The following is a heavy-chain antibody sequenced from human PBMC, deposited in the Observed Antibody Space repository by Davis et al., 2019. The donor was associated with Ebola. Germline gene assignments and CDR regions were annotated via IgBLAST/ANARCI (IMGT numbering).Heavy chain of an antibody. J-gene: IGHJ4*02. D-gene: IGHD5-12*01. Sequence: GESLKISCAASGFTFSSYAMSWVRQAPGKGLEWISAISGSGGSTYYADSVKGRFTISRDNSKNTLYLQMNSLRAEDTAVYYCARATHFDYWGQGTLVTVSS. CDR3: ARATHFDY. CDR2: ISGSGGST. V-gene: IGHV3-23*01. CDR1: GFTFSSYA.